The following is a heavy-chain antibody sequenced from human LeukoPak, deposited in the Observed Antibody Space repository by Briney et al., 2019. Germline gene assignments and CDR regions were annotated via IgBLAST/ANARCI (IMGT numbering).Heavy chain of an antibody. CDR1: DDSISDYY. CDR2: FYNSGRS. V-gene: IGHV4-59*01. CDR3: ARVGGIAAADELRNAFDI. D-gene: IGHD6-13*01. Sequence: SETLSLTCTVSDDSISDYYRGWIRQPPGKGLEWIGYFYNSGRSTYNPSLKSRVTISADTSKNHFSLKLNSVATADTAVYYCARVGGIAAADELRNAFDIWGQGTMVTVSS. J-gene: IGHJ3*02.